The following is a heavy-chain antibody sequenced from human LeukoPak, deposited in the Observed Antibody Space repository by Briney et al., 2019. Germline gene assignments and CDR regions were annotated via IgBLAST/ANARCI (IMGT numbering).Heavy chain of an antibody. D-gene: IGHD3-10*01. CDR1: GFTFSTYS. J-gene: IGHJ6*02. Sequence: GGSLRLSCSASGFTFSTYSMHWVRQAPGKGLEWVSVISYDGSNKYYADSVKGRFTISRDNSENTLYLQMNSLRAEDTALYYCARVNQQYYYGSGIYRFYYYGMDVWGQGTTVTVSS. CDR2: ISYDGSNK. V-gene: IGHV3-30-3*01. CDR3: ARVNQQYYYGSGIYRFYYYGMDV.